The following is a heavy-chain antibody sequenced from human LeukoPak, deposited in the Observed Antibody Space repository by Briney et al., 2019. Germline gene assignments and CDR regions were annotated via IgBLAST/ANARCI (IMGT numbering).Heavy chain of an antibody. CDR1: GSTFSSYG. CDR3: AKDSKYYGSGSYWAAARTFDY. V-gene: IGHV3-30*02. CDR2: IRYDGSNK. D-gene: IGHD3-10*01. J-gene: IGHJ4*02. Sequence: GGSLRLSCAASGSTFSSYGMHWVRQAPGKGLEWVAFIRYDGSNKYYADSVKGRFTISRDNSKNTLYLQMTSLRAEDTAVYYCAKDSKYYGSGSYWAAARTFDYWGQGTLVTVSS.